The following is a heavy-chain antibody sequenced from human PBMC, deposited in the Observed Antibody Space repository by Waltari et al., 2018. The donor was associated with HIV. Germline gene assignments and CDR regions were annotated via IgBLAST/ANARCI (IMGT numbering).Heavy chain of an antibody. J-gene: IGHJ6*02. CDR3: ASLYCSSTSCYTYYYGMDV. Sequence: QVQLVQSGAEVKKPGPSVKVSCKASGGTFSSYAFSWVRQAPGQGLEWMGRITPILGIANYAQKFQGRVTITADKSTSTAYMELSSLRSEDTAVYYCASLYCSSTSCYTYYYGMDVWGQGTTVTVSS. V-gene: IGHV1-69*04. CDR2: ITPILGIA. D-gene: IGHD2-2*02. CDR1: GGTFSSYA.